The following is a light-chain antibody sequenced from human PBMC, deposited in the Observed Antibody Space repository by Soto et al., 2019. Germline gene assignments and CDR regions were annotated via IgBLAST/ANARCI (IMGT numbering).Light chain of an antibody. CDR3: SSHAGIINVV. CDR1: SSDVGGYDS. J-gene: IGLJ2*01. V-gene: IGLV2-8*01. CDR2: EVT. Sequence: QSVLTQPPSASGSPGQSVTISCTGTSSDVGGYDSVSWYQQHPGKAPKLMIYEVTKRPSGVPDRFSGSRSGNTASLTVSGLLPEDEADYYCSSHAGIINVVFGGGTKL.